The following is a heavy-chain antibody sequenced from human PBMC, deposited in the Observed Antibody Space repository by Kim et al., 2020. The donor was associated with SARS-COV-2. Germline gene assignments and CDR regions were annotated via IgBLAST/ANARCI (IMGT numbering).Heavy chain of an antibody. CDR2: INHSGST. CDR1: GGSFSGYY. Sequence: SETLSLTCAVYGGSFSGYYWSWIRQPPGKGLEWIGEINHSGSTNYNPSLKSRVTISVDTSKNQFSLKLSSVTAADTAVYYCARGGGSGSYYHLNSYYYYYGMDVWGQGTTVTVSS. CDR3: ARGGGSGSYYHLNSYYYYYGMDV. J-gene: IGHJ6*02. V-gene: IGHV4-34*01. D-gene: IGHD3-10*01.